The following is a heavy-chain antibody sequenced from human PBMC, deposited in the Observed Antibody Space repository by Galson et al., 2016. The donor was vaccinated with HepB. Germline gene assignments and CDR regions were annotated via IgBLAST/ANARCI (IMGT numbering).Heavy chain of an antibody. J-gene: IGHJ4*02. CDR3: ARGHNSGFHGADY. Sequence: SLRLSCAASGFSFSNIAMHWVRQAPGKGLEWVAVTSDDGSLKYYAHSVRGRFTISRDNSKATLYLQMNNLRADDTAVYYCARGHNSGFHGADYWGQGTLVTVSS. CDR2: TSDDGSLK. V-gene: IGHV3-30-3*01. D-gene: IGHD3-22*01. CDR1: GFSFSNIA.